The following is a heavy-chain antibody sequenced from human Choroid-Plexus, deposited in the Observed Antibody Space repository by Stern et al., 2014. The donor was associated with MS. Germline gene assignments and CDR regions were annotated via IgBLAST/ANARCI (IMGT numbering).Heavy chain of an antibody. J-gene: IGHJ5*02. Sequence: VQLVESGGGVVQPGRPLRLSCVASGFTFGSCAMHWVRQAPGKGLEWVASVSYGGSNKYYADSVKGRFTISRDNSQNTLYMQMSSLRPEDTAVYYCAKDRQYLTYFFDHWGQGSLVTVS. V-gene: IGHV3-30*18. CDR3: AKDRQYLTYFFDH. CDR2: VSYGGSNK. CDR1: GFTFGSCA. D-gene: IGHD2/OR15-2a*01.